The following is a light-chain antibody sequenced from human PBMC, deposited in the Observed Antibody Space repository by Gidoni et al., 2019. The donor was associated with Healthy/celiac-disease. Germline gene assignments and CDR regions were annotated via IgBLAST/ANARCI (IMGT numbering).Light chain of an antibody. CDR3: QQYNNWPFT. CDR1: HSVSSN. J-gene: IGKJ3*01. Sequence: EIELTQSPATLSVAPGERATLSGRASHSVSSNLAWYQQKPGQAPRLLIYCAYTRAPGIPARFSGSCSGTEFPLTISSLQSEDFAVYCCQQYNNWPFTFGPGTKVEIK. V-gene: IGKV3-15*01. CDR2: CAY.